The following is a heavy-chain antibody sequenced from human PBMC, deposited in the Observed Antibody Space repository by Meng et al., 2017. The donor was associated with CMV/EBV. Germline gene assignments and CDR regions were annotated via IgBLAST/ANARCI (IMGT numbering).Heavy chain of an antibody. J-gene: IGHJ4*02. Sequence: GESLKISCAASGFSFSSYSMNWVRQAPGQGLEWVSYISSSSSTIYYADSVKCRFTISRDNAKNSLYLQMNSLRAEDTAVYYCARAWIAAGGTLDYWGQGTLVTVSS. CDR3: ARAWIAAGGTLDY. CDR2: ISSSSSTI. V-gene: IGHV3-48*04. D-gene: IGHD6-13*01. CDR1: GFSFSSYS.